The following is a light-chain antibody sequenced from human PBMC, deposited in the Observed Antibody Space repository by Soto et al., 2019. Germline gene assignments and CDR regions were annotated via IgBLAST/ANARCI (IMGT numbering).Light chain of an antibody. V-gene: IGKV3-11*01. CDR1: QSVSSY. J-gene: IGKJ1*01. CDR2: DAS. Sequence: EIVLTHSPGTLSLSPGERATLSFSASQSVSSYFAWYRQKPGQAPRLLIYDASNRATGIPARFSGSGSGTDFTLTISSLEPEDFAVYYCQQYGNTPWTFGQGTKVDIK. CDR3: QQYGNTPWT.